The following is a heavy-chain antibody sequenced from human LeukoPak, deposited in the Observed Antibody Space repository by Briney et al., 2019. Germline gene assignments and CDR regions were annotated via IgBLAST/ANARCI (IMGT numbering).Heavy chain of an antibody. CDR2: ISXSGXT. J-gene: IGHJ4*02. CDR3: SRESGAFCPFGY. V-gene: IGHV4/OR15-8*02. Sequence: SETLSLTCGVSGGSIRSTNXWXXXXQPXXXXXXXXGEISXSGXTNXXPSLNGRVTMSLDESRNQLSLKLTSVTAADTAIYYCSRESGAFCPFGYWGQGTLVIVPP. CDR1: GGSIRSTNX. D-gene: IGHD1-26*01.